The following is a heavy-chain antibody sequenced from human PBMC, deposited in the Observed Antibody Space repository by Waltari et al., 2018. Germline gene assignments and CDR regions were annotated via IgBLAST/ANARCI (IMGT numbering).Heavy chain of an antibody. V-gene: IGHV3-23*01. CDR1: GFTFSSYA. D-gene: IGHD2-15*01. CDR2: ISGSGGST. J-gene: IGHJ3*02. Sequence: EVQLLESGGGLVQPGGSLRLSCAASGFTFSSYAMSWVRQAPGKGLEWVSAISGSGGSTYYADSVKGRFTISRDNSKNTLYLQMNSLRAEDTAVYYCAKEPDCSGGSCYSGEPAFDIWGQGTMVIVSS. CDR3: AKEPDCSGGSCYSGEPAFDI.